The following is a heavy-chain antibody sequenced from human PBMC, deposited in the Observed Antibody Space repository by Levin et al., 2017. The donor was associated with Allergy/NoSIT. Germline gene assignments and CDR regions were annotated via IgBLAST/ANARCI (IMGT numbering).Heavy chain of an antibody. CDR1: GYSFTSYW. CDR2: IYPGDSDT. CDR3: AVSSTSWQRIWGDAFDI. D-gene: IGHD2-2*01. V-gene: IGHV5-51*01. Sequence: TGGSLRLSCKGSGYSFTSYWIGWVRQMPGKGLEWMGIIYPGDSDTRYSPSFQGQVTISADKSISTAYLQWSSLKASDTAMYYCAVSSTSWQRIWGDAFDIWGQGTMVTVSS. J-gene: IGHJ3*02.